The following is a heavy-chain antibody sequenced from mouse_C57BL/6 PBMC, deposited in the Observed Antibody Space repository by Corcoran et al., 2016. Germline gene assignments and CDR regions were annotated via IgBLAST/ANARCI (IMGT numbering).Heavy chain of an antibody. V-gene: IGHV14-3*01. D-gene: IGHD1-1*01. Sequence: EVQLQQSVAELVRPGASVKLSCTASGFNIKNTYMHWVKQRPEQRLEWIGRIDPANVNTKYALKFQGKATITADTSSNTAYLQLSSLTSEDTALYYCARGGITTVVATGYWYFDVWGTGTTVTVSS. CDR1: GFNIKNTY. CDR3: ARGGITTVVATGYWYFDV. CDR2: IDPANVNT. J-gene: IGHJ1*03.